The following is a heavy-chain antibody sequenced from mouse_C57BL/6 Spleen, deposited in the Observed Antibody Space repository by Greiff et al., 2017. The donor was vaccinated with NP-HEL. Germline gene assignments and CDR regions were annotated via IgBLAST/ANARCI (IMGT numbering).Heavy chain of an antibody. CDR1: GYTFPDYN. Sequence: EVQLQQSGPELVKPGASVKIPCKASGYTFPDYNMDWVKQSHGKSLEWIGDINPNNGGTIYNQKVKGKATLTVDKSSRTAYMELRSLPSEDPAGDYRAISWDGSSPWFAYWGQGTLVTVSA. J-gene: IGHJ3*01. CDR3: AISWDGSSPWFAY. CDR2: INPNNGGT. V-gene: IGHV1-18*01. D-gene: IGHD1-1*01.